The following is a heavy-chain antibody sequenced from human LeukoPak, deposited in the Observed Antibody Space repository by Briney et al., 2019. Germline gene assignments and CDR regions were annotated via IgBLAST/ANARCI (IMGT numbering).Heavy chain of an antibody. CDR3: AREEYSSGWEED. CDR1: GFTFSSYE. CDR2: ISSSSSYI. Sequence: SGGSLRLSCAASGFTFSSYEMNWVRQAPGKGLEWVSSISSSSSYIYYADSVKGRFTISRDNAKNSLYLQMNSLRAEDTAVYYCAREEYSSGWEEDWGQGTLVTVSS. J-gene: IGHJ4*02. D-gene: IGHD6-19*01. V-gene: IGHV3-21*01.